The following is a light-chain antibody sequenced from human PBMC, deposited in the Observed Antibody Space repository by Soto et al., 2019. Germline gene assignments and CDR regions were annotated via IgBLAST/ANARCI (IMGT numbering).Light chain of an antibody. CDR3: QQYGSSPLT. CDR1: QNVAGRY. J-gene: IGKJ4*01. CDR2: GAS. Sequence: EIMLTQSPGTLSLSPGERATLSCRASQNVAGRYLAWYQQKPGQSPRLLIYGASNRATGIADRFSAGGSGTDFTLTISRLQPEDFAVYFCQQYGSSPLTFGGGTKVDI. V-gene: IGKV3-20*01.